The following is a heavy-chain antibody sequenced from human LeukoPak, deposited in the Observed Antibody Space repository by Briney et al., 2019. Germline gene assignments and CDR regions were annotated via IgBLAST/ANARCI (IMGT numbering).Heavy chain of an antibody. D-gene: IGHD2-21*01. CDR2: ISVSGIT. V-gene: IGHV3-23*01. Sequence: GGSLRLSCVASGLTFSSNSMSWVRQPPGMGLEWVSGISVSGITVYADSVKGRLTISRDNSKNTLYLLMNNLRAEDTALYYCAKGFSVCGRFDPWGQGTQVTVSS. CDR1: GLTFSSNS. CDR3: AKGFSVCGRFDP. J-gene: IGHJ5*02.